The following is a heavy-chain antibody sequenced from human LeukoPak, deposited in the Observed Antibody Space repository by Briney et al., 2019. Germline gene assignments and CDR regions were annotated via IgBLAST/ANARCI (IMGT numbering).Heavy chain of an antibody. CDR1: SYSISSSNW. CDR2: IYYSGST. J-gene: IGHJ4*02. CDR3: ARSLRGYYFDY. Sequence: SETLSLTCAVSSYSISSSNWWGWVRQPPGEGLEWIAYIYYSGSTYYNPSLKSRVTMSVDTSKNQFSLELSSVTAVDTAVYYCARSLRGYYFDYWGQGILVTVSS. D-gene: IGHD3-16*01. V-gene: IGHV4-28*01.